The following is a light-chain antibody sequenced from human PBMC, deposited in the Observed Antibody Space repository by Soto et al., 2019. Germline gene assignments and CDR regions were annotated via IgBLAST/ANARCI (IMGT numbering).Light chain of an antibody. CDR2: GAS. CDR1: QSVSSD. V-gene: IGKV3-15*01. CDR3: EQFNSWPPWA. J-gene: IGKJ1*01. Sequence: EIVMTQSPATLSVSPGERATLFCRASQSVSSDLAWYQQKPGQPPRLLIYGASTRATGVPARFIGSGSGTDFTLTINSLQSEDFAVYYCEQFNSWPPWAFGQGTKVES.